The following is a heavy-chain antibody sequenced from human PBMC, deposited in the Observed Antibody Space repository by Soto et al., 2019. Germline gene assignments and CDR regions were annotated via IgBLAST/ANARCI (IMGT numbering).Heavy chain of an antibody. Sequence: QVQLVQSGAEVKKPGSSVKVSCKTSGGTFRTSAISWVRQAPGQGLEWMGGIMPVFPTPDYAQKFQGRVTITADESTVTAYMELSSLRSEDTAVYYCARYKDRQQLGGNYYYIMDVWGQGTTVTVSS. CDR2: IMPVFPTP. CDR3: ARYKDRQQLGGNYYYIMDV. CDR1: GGTFRTSA. V-gene: IGHV1-69*12. D-gene: IGHD1-20*01. J-gene: IGHJ6*01.